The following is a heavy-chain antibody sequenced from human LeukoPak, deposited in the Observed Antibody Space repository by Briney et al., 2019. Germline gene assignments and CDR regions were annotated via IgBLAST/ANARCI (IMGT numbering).Heavy chain of an antibody. D-gene: IGHD5-24*01. V-gene: IGHV4-31*03. Sequence: SETLSLTCTVSGGSISSGGYYWSWIRQHPGKRLEWIGYIYYSGSTYYNPFLKSRVTISVDTSKNQFSLKLSSVTAADTAVYYCATDTDGVFRYWGQGTLVTVSS. CDR1: GGSISSGGYY. J-gene: IGHJ4*02. CDR2: IYYSGST. CDR3: ATDTDGVFRY.